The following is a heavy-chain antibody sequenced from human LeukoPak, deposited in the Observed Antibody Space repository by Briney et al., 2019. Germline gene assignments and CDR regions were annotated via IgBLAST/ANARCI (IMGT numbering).Heavy chain of an antibody. V-gene: IGHV3-23*01. CDR1: GFTFSSYA. Sequence: GGSLRLSCAASGFTFSSYAMSWVRQAPGKGLEWVSAISGSGDSTYHADSVKGRFTISRDNSKNTLYLQMNSLRAEDTALYYCAKDPSFYCTGGSCHSKYYFDDWGQGTLVTVSS. CDR2: ISGSGDST. J-gene: IGHJ4*02. D-gene: IGHD2-15*01. CDR3: AKDPSFYCTGGSCHSKYYFDD.